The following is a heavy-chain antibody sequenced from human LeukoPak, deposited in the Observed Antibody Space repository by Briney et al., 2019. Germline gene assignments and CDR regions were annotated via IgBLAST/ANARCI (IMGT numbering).Heavy chain of an antibody. CDR2: INPNSGGT. V-gene: IGHV1-2*06. CDR3: ARGPPFVIDGKNDY. D-gene: IGHD2-21*01. Sequence: GASVKVSCKASGYTFTGCYMHWVRQAPGQGLEWMGRINPNSGGTNYAQKFQGRVTMTRDTSISTAYMELSRLRSDDTAVYYCARGPPFVIDGKNDYWGQGTLVTVSS. J-gene: IGHJ4*02. CDR1: GYTFTGCY.